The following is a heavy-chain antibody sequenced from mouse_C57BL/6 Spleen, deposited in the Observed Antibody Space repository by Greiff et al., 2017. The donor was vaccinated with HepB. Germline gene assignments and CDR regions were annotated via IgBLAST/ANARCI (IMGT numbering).Heavy chain of an antibody. CDR1: GYTFTSYD. J-gene: IGHJ1*03. V-gene: IGHV1-85*01. CDR3: ARGRIITTVVATGYFDV. CDR2: IYPRDGST. Sequence: QVQLKQSGPELVKPGASVKLSCKASGYTFTSYDINWVKQRPGQGLEWIGWIYPRDGSTKYNEKFKGKATLTVDTSSSTAYMELHSLTSEDSAVYFCARGRIITTVVATGYFDVWGTGTTVTVSS. D-gene: IGHD1-1*01.